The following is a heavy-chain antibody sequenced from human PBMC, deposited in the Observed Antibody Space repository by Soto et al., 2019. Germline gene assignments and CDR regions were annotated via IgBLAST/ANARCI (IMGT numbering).Heavy chain of an antibody. CDR1: GYTFTSYA. CDR3: ASGPGAPDGPGGS. V-gene: IGHV1-3*01. CDR2: INAGNGNS. D-gene: IGHD3-10*01. J-gene: IGHJ5*02. Sequence: QVQLVQSGAEVKKPGASVKVSCKASGYTFTSYAMHWVRQAPGQRLEWMGWINAGNGNSKYSQKFQGRVTITRDTSASTAYMDLSRRRSRYTAVYFYASGPGAPDGPGGSWSQGTRGTVSS.